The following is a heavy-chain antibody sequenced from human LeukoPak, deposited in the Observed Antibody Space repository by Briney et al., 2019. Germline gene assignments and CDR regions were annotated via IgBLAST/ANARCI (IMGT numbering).Heavy chain of an antibody. CDR3: ARTMTGYYGSGIVAFDI. Sequence: GASVKVSCKASGYTFTGYYMHWVRQAPGQGLEWMGWINPNSGGTNYAQKFQGRVTMTRDTSISTAYMELSRLRSDDTAVCYCARTMTGYYGSGIVAFDIWGQGTMVTVSS. CDR2: INPNSGGT. D-gene: IGHD3-10*01. J-gene: IGHJ3*02. V-gene: IGHV1-2*02. CDR1: GYTFTGYY.